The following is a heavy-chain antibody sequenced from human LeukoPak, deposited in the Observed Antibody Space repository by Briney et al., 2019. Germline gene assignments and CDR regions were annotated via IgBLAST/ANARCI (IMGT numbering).Heavy chain of an antibody. J-gene: IGHJ4*02. CDR1: GYTFTGYY. V-gene: IGHV1-2*02. Sequence: ASVKVSCKASGYTFTGYYMHWVRQAPGQGLEWMGWINPNSGGTNYAQKFQGRVTMTRDTSISTAYMELSRLRSDDTAVYYCARGYCSSTSCYTLDYWGQGTLVTVSS. CDR3: ARGYCSSTSCYTLDY. CDR2: INPNSGGT. D-gene: IGHD2-2*02.